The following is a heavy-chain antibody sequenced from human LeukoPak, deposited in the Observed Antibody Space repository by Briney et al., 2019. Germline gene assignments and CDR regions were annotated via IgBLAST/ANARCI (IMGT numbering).Heavy chain of an antibody. Sequence: ASVKVSCKASGYTFTSYGISWVRQAPGQGLEWMGWISAYNGNTNYAQKLQGRVTMTTDTSTSTAYMELRSLRSDDTAVYYCARDRGYCSSTSCSRGGDYWGQGTLVTVSS. CDR1: GYTFTSYG. V-gene: IGHV1-18*01. CDR2: ISAYNGNT. D-gene: IGHD2-2*01. CDR3: ARDRGYCSSTSCSRGGDY. J-gene: IGHJ4*02.